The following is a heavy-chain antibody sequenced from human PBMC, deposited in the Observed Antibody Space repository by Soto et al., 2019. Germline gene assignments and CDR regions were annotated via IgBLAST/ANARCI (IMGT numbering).Heavy chain of an antibody. D-gene: IGHD3-10*01. V-gene: IGHV1-3*05. J-gene: IGHJ4*02. Sequence: QVQLVQSGAEEKKPGASVKVSCKASGYTFTSYAMHWVRQAPGQRLEWMGWINAGNGNTKYSQKFQGRVTITRDTSASTAYMELSSLRSEDTAVYYCARGDNILLWFGERTRNFDYWGQGTLVTVSS. CDR2: INAGNGNT. CDR1: GYTFTSYA. CDR3: ARGDNILLWFGERTRNFDY.